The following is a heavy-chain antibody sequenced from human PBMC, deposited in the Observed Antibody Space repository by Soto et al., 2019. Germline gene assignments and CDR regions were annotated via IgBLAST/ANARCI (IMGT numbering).Heavy chain of an antibody. CDR3: VRVGSGASYGPFDI. Sequence: ASVKVYCKASGYTFTSYGLSWVRQAPGQGLEWMGWIGTHNGNTNYAQKLQDRVTTATDTSTPTAYLDLRSLRSDDTVVYYCVRVGSGASYGPFDIWGQGTVVTVSS. CDR1: GYTFTSYG. CDR2: IGTHNGNT. J-gene: IGHJ3*02. D-gene: IGHD2-15*01. V-gene: IGHV1-18*01.